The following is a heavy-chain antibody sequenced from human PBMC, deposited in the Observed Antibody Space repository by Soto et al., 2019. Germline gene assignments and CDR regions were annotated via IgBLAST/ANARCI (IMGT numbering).Heavy chain of an antibody. CDR3: ARGKGSYYVNWFDS. Sequence: QVQLQQWGAGLLKPSETLSLTCAVYGGSFSGYYWSWIRQPPGKGLEWIGEINHRGSTNYNPSLKSRVTISVDTSKNQFSLKLSSVTAADTAVYYCARGKGSYYVNWFDSWGQGTLVTVSS. CDR1: GGSFSGYY. V-gene: IGHV4-34*01. D-gene: IGHD1-26*01. J-gene: IGHJ5*01. CDR2: INHRGST.